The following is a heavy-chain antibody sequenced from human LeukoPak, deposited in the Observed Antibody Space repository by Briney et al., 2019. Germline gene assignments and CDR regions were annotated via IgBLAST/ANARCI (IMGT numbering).Heavy chain of an antibody. D-gene: IGHD6-13*01. J-gene: IGHJ6*02. CDR3: ARLGRQQLVSHYYYGMDV. CDR1: GGSISSSSYY. CDR2: IYYSGST. V-gene: IGHV4-39*01. Sequence: SETLSLTCTVSGGSISSSSYYWGWIRQPPGKGLEWIGSIYYSGSTYYNPSLKSRVTISVDTSKNQFSLKLSSVTAADTAVYYCARLGRQQLVSHYYYGMDVWGQGTTVTVSS.